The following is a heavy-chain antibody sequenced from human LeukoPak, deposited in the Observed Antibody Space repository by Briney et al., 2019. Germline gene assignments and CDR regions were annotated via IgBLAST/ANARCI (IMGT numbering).Heavy chain of an antibody. CDR2: ISYDGNNE. V-gene: IGHV3-30-3*01. Sequence: GGSLRLSCAASGFTFSSYSKHWVRQAPGKGLEWVAVISYDGNNEHYADSAKGRFTISRDNPWNTLYLRMNSLRPEDTAVYYCARGGVQRLTTAHGYWGQGTLVTVSS. CDR1: GFTFSSYS. D-gene: IGHD6-13*01. J-gene: IGHJ1*01. CDR3: ARGGVQRLTTAHGY.